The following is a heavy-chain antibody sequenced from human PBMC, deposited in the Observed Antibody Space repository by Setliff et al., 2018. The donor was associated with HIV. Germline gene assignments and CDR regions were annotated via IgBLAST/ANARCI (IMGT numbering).Heavy chain of an antibody. D-gene: IGHD6-13*01. Sequence: ASVKVSCKASGYTFTSYYMHWVRQAPGQGLEWMGIINPSGGSTRYAQKFQGRVTMTRDTSTSTVYMELSSLRSEDTAVYYCAREVAAAGTHPGGSDYWGQGTLVTVSS. CDR1: GYTFTSYY. V-gene: IGHV1-46*01. J-gene: IGHJ4*02. CDR3: AREVAAAGTHPGGSDY. CDR2: INPSGGST.